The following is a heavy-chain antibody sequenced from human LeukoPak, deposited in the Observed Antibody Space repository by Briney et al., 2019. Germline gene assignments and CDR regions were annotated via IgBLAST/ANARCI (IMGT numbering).Heavy chain of an antibody. Sequence: PSETLPLTCTVSGGSISSGSYYWSWIRQPAGKGLEWIGRIYTSGSTNYNPSLKSRVTISVDTSKNQFSLKLSSVTAADTAVYYCARDPYVVVTATTDDYWGQGTLVTVSS. CDR1: GGSISSGSYY. CDR3: ARDPYVVVTATTDDY. J-gene: IGHJ4*02. V-gene: IGHV4-61*02. D-gene: IGHD2-21*02. CDR2: IYTSGST.